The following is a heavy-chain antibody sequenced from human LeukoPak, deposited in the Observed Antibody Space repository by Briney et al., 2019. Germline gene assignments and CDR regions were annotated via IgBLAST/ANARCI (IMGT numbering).Heavy chain of an antibody. Sequence: ASVKVSCKASGYTFTGYYMHWVRQAPGQGLEWMGWINPNSGGTNYAQKFQGRVTMTRDTSISTAYMELSRLRSDDTAVYYCTRRGPPATNWFDPWGQGTLVTVSS. CDR3: TRRGPPATNWFDP. CDR1: GYTFTGYY. D-gene: IGHD3-10*01. J-gene: IGHJ5*02. V-gene: IGHV1-2*02. CDR2: INPNSGGT.